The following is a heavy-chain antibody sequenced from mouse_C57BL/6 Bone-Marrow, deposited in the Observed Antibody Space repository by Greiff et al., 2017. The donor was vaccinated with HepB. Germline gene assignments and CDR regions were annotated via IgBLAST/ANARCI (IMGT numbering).Heavy chain of an antibody. J-gene: IGHJ3*01. CDR2: IYPGGGYT. V-gene: IGHV1-63*01. Sequence: QVQLQQSGAELVRPGTSVKMSCKASGYTFTNYWIGWAKQRPGHGLEWIGDIYPGGGYTNYNEKFKGKATLTADKSSSTAYMQFSSLTSEDSAIYYCARGAYYGSSYPFAYWGQGTLVTVSA. CDR3: ARGAYYGSSYPFAY. D-gene: IGHD1-1*01. CDR1: GYTFTNYW.